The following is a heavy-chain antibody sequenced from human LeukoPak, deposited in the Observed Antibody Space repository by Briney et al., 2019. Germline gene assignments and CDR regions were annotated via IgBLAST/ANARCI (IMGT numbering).Heavy chain of an antibody. Sequence: GASVKVSCKASGDTFTGYYMHWVRQAPGQGLEWMGWINPNSGGTNYAQKFQGRVTMTRDTSISTAYMELSRLRSDDTAVYYCARDTAYIAMASDDAFDIWGQGTMVTVSS. V-gene: IGHV1-2*02. CDR3: ARDTAYIAMASDDAFDI. J-gene: IGHJ3*02. D-gene: IGHD5-18*01. CDR2: INPNSGGT. CDR1: GDTFTGYY.